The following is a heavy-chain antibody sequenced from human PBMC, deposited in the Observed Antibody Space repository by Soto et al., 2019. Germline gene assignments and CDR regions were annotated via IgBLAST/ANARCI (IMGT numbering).Heavy chain of an antibody. J-gene: IGHJ5*02. CDR1: GGSISSSSYY. Sequence: QLQLQESGPGLVKPSETLSLTCTVSGGSISSSSYYWGWIRQPPGKGLEWIGSIYYSGSTYYNPSLKSRVTLSVDTSKNQFSLKLRSVTAADTAVYYCARVRITMVRGVSQPNWFDPWGQGTLVTVSS. CDR3: ARVRITMVRGVSQPNWFDP. CDR2: IYYSGST. V-gene: IGHV4-39*01. D-gene: IGHD3-10*01.